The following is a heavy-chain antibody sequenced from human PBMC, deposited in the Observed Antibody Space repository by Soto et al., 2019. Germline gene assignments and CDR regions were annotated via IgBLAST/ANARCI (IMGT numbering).Heavy chain of an antibody. V-gene: IGHV3-30*03. J-gene: IGHJ6*02. CDR1: GFSFSNHV. D-gene: IGHD3-3*01. Sequence: GGSLRLSCAGSGFSFSNHVMHWVRQAPGKGLEWVAVISYDGGNAYYAESVKGRFTVSRDNSKNTMYIEMSSVRGDDTAVYYCARDLTVFGVLNGDSPMDVWGQGTTVTVSS. CDR2: ISYDGGNA. CDR3: ARDLTVFGVLNGDSPMDV.